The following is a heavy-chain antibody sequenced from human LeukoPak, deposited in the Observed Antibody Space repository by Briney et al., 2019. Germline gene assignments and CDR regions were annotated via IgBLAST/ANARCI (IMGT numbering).Heavy chain of an antibody. CDR3: AKVSGNPTVTTPSFDY. CDR2: ISGSGGST. V-gene: IGHV3-23*01. Sequence: PGGSLRLSCTASGFNFRNYGMHWVRQAPGKGLEWVSAISGSGGSTYYADSVKGRFTISRDNSKNTLYLQMNSLRAEDTAVYYCAKVSGNPTVTTPSFDYWGQGTLVTVSS. CDR1: GFNFRNYG. J-gene: IGHJ4*02. D-gene: IGHD4-17*01.